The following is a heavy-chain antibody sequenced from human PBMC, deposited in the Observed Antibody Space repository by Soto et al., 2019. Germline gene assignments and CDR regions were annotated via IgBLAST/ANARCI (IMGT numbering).Heavy chain of an antibody. V-gene: IGHV3-23*01. Sequence: EVQLLQSGGGLVQPGGSLRLSCVGSGFTFSRYAMIWVRQTPGKGLEWVSGIGDRGTTTYYADSVKGRFTISRDNSGNTLFLQMNSLRAEDTAVYYCAKDRLGDYYYYGMDVWGQGTMVTVS. D-gene: IGHD4-17*01. CDR1: GFTFSRYA. J-gene: IGHJ6*02. CDR2: IGDRGTTT. CDR3: AKDRLGDYYYYGMDV.